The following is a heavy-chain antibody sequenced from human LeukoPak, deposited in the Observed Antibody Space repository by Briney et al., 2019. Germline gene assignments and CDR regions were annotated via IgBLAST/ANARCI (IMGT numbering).Heavy chain of an antibody. D-gene: IGHD2-15*01. CDR3: AREDCSGGSCYWIDY. CDR1: GYTFTGYY. CDR2: INPNSGGT. Sequence: ASVKVSCTASGYTFTGYYMHWVRQAPGQGLEWMGWINPNSGGTNYAQKFQGRVTMTRDTSISTAYMELSRLRSDDTAVCYCAREDCSGGSCYWIDYWGQGTLVTVSS. V-gene: IGHV1-2*02. J-gene: IGHJ4*02.